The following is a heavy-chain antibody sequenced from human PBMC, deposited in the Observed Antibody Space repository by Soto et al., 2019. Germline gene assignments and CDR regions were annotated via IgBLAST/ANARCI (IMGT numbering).Heavy chain of an antibody. J-gene: IGHJ6*02. Sequence: QVQLVESAGGLVKPGGSLRLSCAASGFTFSDYYMSWIRQAPGKGLEWVSYISSSGSTIYYADSVKGRFTISRDNAKKSLYLQMNSLRSEDTAVYYCASPTVTPHYGMDVWGQGTTVTVSS. V-gene: IGHV3-11*01. CDR1: GFTFSDYY. CDR3: ASPTVTPHYGMDV. CDR2: ISSSGSTI. D-gene: IGHD4-17*01.